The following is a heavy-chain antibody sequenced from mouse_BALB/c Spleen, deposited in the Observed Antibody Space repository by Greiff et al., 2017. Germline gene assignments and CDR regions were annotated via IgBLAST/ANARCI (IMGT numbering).Heavy chain of an antibody. Sequence: VQRVESGPGLVAPSQSLSITCTVSGFSLTSYGVHWVRQPPGKGLEWLGVIWAGGSTNYNSALMSRLSISKDNSKSQVFLKMNSLQTDDTAMYYCARGAALLSSYAMDYWGQGTSVTVSS. CDR3: ARGAALLSSYAMDY. CDR1: GFSLTSYG. V-gene: IGHV2-9*02. J-gene: IGHJ4*01. CDR2: IWAGGST. D-gene: IGHD2-1*01.